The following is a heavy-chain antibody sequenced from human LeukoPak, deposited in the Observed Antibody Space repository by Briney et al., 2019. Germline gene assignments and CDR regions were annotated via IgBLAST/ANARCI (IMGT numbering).Heavy chain of an antibody. CDR3: ARGVSDSSGYWDY. J-gene: IGHJ4*02. CDR1: GFTFSTHS. CDR2: ITSSSTNYI. V-gene: IGHV3-21*01. Sequence: GSLRLSCATSGFTFSTHSMDWVRQAPGKGLEWVSSITSSSTNYIYYADSEKGRFTISRDNAKNSLYLQMNSLRAEDTAVYYCARGVSDSSGYWDYWGQGTLVTVSS. D-gene: IGHD3-22*01.